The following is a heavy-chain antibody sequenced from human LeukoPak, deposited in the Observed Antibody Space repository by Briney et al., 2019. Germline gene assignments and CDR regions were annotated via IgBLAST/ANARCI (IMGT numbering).Heavy chain of an antibody. J-gene: IGHJ5*02. CDR1: GGFISSYY. CDR2: VYTSGSA. CDR3: ARDPAPWNSGADWFDP. D-gene: IGHD1/OR15-1a*01. V-gene: IGHV4-4*07. Sequence: SETLSLTCTVSGGFISSYYWSWIRQPAGKGLEWIGRVYTSGSANYNPSLKSRVTMSVDTSKNHFSLKLSSVTAADTAVYYCARDPAPWNSGADWFDPWGQGTLVTVSS.